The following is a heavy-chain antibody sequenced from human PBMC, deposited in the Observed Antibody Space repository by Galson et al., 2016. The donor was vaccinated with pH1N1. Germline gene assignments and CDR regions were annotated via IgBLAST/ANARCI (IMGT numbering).Heavy chain of an antibody. CDR3: ARQDTRGFGVCHYGMDV. V-gene: IGHV5-51*01. D-gene: IGHD3-22*01. J-gene: IGHJ6*02. CDR2: IYPSDSDT. Sequence: QSGAEVKKPGESLKISCKGSGYSFTNYWIAWVRQMPGKGLEWMGIIYPSDSDTRYSPSFQGQVTISADTSINTAYLQWSSLQASDPAVFYCARQDTRGFGVCHYGMDVWGQGTAVTVSS. CDR1: GYSFTNYW.